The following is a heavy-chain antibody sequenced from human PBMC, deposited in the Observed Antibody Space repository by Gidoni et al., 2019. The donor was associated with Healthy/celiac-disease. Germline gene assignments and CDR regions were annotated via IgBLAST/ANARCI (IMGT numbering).Heavy chain of an antibody. V-gene: IGHV4-34*01. J-gene: IGHJ4*02. Sequence: QVQLQQWGAGLLQPSETLSITCAVYGGSFSGYYWSWIRQPPGKGLEWIGEINHSGSTNYNPSLTSRVTISVDTSKNQFSLKLSAVTAADTAVYYCARSRRGYILYWGQGTLVTVSS. CDR1: GGSFSGYY. CDR3: ARSRRGYILY. CDR2: INHSGST. D-gene: IGHD5-18*01.